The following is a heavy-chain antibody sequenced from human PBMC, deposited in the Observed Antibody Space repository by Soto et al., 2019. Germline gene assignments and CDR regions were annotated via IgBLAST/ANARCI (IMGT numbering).Heavy chain of an antibody. J-gene: IGHJ4*02. CDR2: RWYDGSNK. Sequence: QVQLVESGGGVVQPGRSLRLSCAASGFTFSNYGMHWVRQAPGKGLEWVALRWYDGSNKYYADSVKGRFTISRDNYKNTLYLQMNSLRAEETAVYYCAREYYYDSSGSPDYWGQGTLVTVSS. CDR3: AREYYYDSSGSPDY. CDR1: GFTFSNYG. V-gene: IGHV3-33*01. D-gene: IGHD3-22*01.